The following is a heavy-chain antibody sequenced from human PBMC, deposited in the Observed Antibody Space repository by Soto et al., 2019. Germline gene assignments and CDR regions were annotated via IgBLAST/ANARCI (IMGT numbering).Heavy chain of an antibody. D-gene: IGHD5-18*01. Sequence: SEPLSLTCTVSGGSISSGGYYWSWIRQHPGKGLEWIGYIYYSGSTYYNPSLKSRVTISVDTSKNQFSLKLSSVTAADTAVYYCARDPGGDSYGRYYYGMDVWGQGTTVTVSS. CDR1: GGSISSGGYY. CDR2: IYYSGST. J-gene: IGHJ6*02. CDR3: ARDPGGDSYGRYYYGMDV. V-gene: IGHV4-31*03.